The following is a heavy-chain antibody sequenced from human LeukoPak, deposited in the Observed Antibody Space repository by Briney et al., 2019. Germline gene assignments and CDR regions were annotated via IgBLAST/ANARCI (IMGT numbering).Heavy chain of an antibody. D-gene: IGHD1-14*01. J-gene: IGHJ4*02. CDR3: AKPARTDYADY. Sequence: PGGSLRLSCAASGFTFSSYAMSWVRQAPGMGLEWVSSIGSSGDITYYADSVKGRFTISRDNSKNTLYLQMNSLRAEDTAVYYCAKPARTDYADYWGQGTLVTVSS. CDR1: GFTFSSYA. V-gene: IGHV3-23*01. CDR2: IGSSGDIT.